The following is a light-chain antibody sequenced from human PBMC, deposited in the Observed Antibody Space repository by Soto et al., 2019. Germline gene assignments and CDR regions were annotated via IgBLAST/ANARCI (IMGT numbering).Light chain of an antibody. Sequence: EIVMTQSPATLSVSPGERATLSCRASQSVSSYLAWYQQKPGQAPRLLIYDASNRATGIPARFSGSGSGTDFTLTISSLEPQDFAVYYCQQRSNWPTYTFGQGTRREIK. J-gene: IGKJ5*01. CDR2: DAS. CDR3: QQRSNWPTYT. CDR1: QSVSSY. V-gene: IGKV3-11*01.